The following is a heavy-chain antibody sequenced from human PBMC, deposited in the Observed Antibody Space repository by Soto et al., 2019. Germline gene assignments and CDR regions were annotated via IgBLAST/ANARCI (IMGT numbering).Heavy chain of an antibody. CDR1: GGSISSYY. CDR3: ARVASGIAAAGTFDY. D-gene: IGHD6-13*01. CDR2: IYYSGST. V-gene: IGHV4-59*01. Sequence: ASETLSLTCTVSGGSISSYYWSWIRQPPGKGLEWIGYIYYSGSTNYNPSLKSRVNISVDTSKNQFSLKLSSVTAADTAVFYCARVASGIAAAGTFDYWGQGTLVTVSS. J-gene: IGHJ4*02.